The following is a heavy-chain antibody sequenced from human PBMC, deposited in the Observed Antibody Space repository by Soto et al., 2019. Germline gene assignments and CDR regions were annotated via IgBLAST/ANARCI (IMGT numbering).Heavy chain of an antibody. Sequence: GGSLRLSCAASGFTFGTTDMSWVRQAPGEGLEWVSTIDGSGGITYYADSVKGRFTISRDYSRNTVYLQMNSLRGDDTALYYCVKNSGWFNTWGQGALVTVSS. D-gene: IGHD3-10*01. V-gene: IGHV3-23*01. J-gene: IGHJ5*02. CDR3: VKNSGWFNT. CDR1: GFTFGTTD. CDR2: IDGSGGIT.